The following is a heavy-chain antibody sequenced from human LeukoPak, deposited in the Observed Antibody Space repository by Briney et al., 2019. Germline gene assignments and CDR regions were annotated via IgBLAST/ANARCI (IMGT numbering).Heavy chain of an antibody. CDR3: ARRQGCSSTSCPPDY. V-gene: IGHV5-51*01. CDR2: IHPGDSDT. J-gene: IGHJ4*02. CDR1: GYSFTTYW. D-gene: IGHD2-2*01. Sequence: GESLKISCRGSGYSFTTYWIGWGRQMPGKGLEWMGMIHPGDSDTRYTPSFQGQVPMSADKSINTAYLQWSSLKASDTAMYYCARRQGCSSTSCPPDYWGQGTLVTVSP.